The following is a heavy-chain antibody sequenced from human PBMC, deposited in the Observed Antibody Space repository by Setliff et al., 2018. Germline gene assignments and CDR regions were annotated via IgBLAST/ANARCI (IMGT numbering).Heavy chain of an antibody. CDR2: IYWDDDK. J-gene: IGHJ4*02. V-gene: IGHV2-5*02. CDR3: AHRRGDYYESSGYYGMAPYYCDY. D-gene: IGHD3-22*01. CDR1: GFSLSTSGVG. Sequence: SGPTLVXPTQTLTLTCTFSGFSLSTSGVGVGWIRQPPGKALEWLALIYWDDDKRYSPSLKSRLTITKDTSKNQVVLTMTNRDPVDTATYYCAHRRGDYYESSGYYGMAPYYCDYWGQGTLVTVSS.